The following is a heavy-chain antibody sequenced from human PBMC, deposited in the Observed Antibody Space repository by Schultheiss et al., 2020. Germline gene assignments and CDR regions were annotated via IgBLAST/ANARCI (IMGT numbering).Heavy chain of an antibody. CDR2: IYTSGST. V-gene: IGHV4-61*02. CDR1: GGSISSGSYY. CDR3: AREGDGYNAVDY. D-gene: IGHD5-24*01. J-gene: IGHJ4*02. Sequence: LRLSCTVSGGSISSGSYYWSWIRQPAGKGLEWIGRIYTSGSTNYNPSLKSRVTISVDTSKNQFSLKLSSVTAADTAVYYCAREGDGYNAVDYWGQGTLVTVSS.